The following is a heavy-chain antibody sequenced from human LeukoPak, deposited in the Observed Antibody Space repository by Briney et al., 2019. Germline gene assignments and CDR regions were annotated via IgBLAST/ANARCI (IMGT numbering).Heavy chain of an antibody. J-gene: IGHJ4*02. D-gene: IGHD3-10*01. V-gene: IGHV3-48*03. Sequence: GASLRLSCAASGFTFSSYEMNWVRQARGKGLEWISYISSSNTIYYADSVKGRFTISRDNANNSLYLQMNSLRAEDTAVYYCARDHYYGSGSFDYWGQGTLVTVSS. CDR1: GFTFSSYE. CDR2: ISSSNTI. CDR3: ARDHYYGSGSFDY.